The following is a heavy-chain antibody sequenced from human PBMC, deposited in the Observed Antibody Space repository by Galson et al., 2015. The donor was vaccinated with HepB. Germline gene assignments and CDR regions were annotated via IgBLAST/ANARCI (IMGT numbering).Heavy chain of an antibody. Sequence: SLRLSCAASGFTFKNYGMSWVRQAPGEGLEGVSGIHGNGDYTYYVESVKGRFTISRDNSKNTLFLQMNSLRVDDTAIYYCAKDGAEVGHPKFDSWGQGIQVTVSS. CDR2: IHGNGDYT. D-gene: IGHD3/OR15-3a*01. J-gene: IGHJ4*02. V-gene: IGHV3-23*01. CDR1: GFTFKNYG. CDR3: AKDGAEVGHPKFDS.